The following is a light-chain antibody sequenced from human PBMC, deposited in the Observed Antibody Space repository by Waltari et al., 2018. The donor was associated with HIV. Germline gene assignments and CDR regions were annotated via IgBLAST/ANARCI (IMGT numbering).Light chain of an antibody. CDR1: ASNIGAGYD. Sequence: QSVLTQPPSVSGAPGQRVTLSCTGTASNIGAGYDVHWYPPLPTTAPKPLIYATNSRPSGVPERFSGSRSGASASLAITGLQAGDESDYYCQSYDTDLKGWVFGGGTKVTVL. CDR2: ATN. CDR3: QSYDTDLKGWV. V-gene: IGLV1-40*01. J-gene: IGLJ3*02.